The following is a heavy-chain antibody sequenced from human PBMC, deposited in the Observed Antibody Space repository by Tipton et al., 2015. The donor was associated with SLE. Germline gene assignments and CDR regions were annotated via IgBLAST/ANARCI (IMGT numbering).Heavy chain of an antibody. D-gene: IGHD5-12*01. CDR2: VYYSGYT. J-gene: IGHJ2*01. Sequence: TLSLTCTVSGGSISGYYWNWIRQAPGKGLEWIGHVYYSGYTKYNPSLQTRVTISVDTSKSQFSLNLRSVTAADTAVYFCARDQVASPFDLWGRGTLVTVSS. CDR1: GGSISGYY. V-gene: IGHV4-59*01. CDR3: ARDQVASPFDL.